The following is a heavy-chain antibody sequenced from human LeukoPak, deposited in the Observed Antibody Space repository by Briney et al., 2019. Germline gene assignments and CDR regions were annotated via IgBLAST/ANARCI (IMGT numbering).Heavy chain of an antibody. CDR3: ARGPYYDSSGYRRYNWFDP. CDR1: GGSISNYY. D-gene: IGHD3-22*01. CDR2: IYYSGIT. V-gene: IGHV4-59*12. J-gene: IGHJ5*02. Sequence: PSETLSLTCTVSGGSISNYYWNYIRQPPGKGLEWIGYIYYSGITNYNPSLKSRVTISVDTSKNQFSLKLSSVTAADTAVYYCARGPYYDSSGYRRYNWFDPWGQGTLVTVSS.